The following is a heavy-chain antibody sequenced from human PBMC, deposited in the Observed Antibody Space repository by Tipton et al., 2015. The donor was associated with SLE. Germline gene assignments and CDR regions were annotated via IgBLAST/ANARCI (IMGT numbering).Heavy chain of an antibody. Sequence: LRLSCTVSGGSISSYYWSWIRQPPGKGLEWIGYIYYSGSTNYNPSLKSRVTISVDTSKNQFSLKLSSVTAADTSVYYCARGKDYDFWSGYYRRDASDIWGQGTMVTVSS. CDR1: GGSISSYY. CDR3: ARGKDYDFWSGYYRRDASDI. D-gene: IGHD3-3*01. CDR2: IYYSGST. V-gene: IGHV4-59*12. J-gene: IGHJ3*02.